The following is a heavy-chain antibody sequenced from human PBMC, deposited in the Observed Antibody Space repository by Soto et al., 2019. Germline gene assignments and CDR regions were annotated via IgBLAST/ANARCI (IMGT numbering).Heavy chain of an antibody. CDR2: VSPPFRTS. CDR3: ARVLYYGSGSYSPYGMDV. V-gene: IGHV1-69*01. D-gene: IGHD3-10*01. CDR1: GVSFNNNG. J-gene: IGHJ6*02. Sequence: QVQLVQSGAEVKKPGSSVKVSCKTSGVSFNNNGIGWVRQAPGHGLEWMGGVSPPFRTSDYARKFQGRISITADASTGTGNMELSSLTSEHTAQYYCARVLYYGSGSYSPYGMDVWGQGTTVTVSS.